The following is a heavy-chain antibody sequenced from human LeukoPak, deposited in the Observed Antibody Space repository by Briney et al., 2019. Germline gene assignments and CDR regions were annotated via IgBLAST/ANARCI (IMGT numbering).Heavy chain of an antibody. CDR2: IRSKANSYAT. CDR3: TRPVGGDYYYYGMDV. Sequence: PGGSLRLSCAASGFTFSGSAMHWVRQASGKGLEWVGRIRSKANSYATAYAASVKGRFTISRDDSKNTAYLQMNSLKTEDTAVYYCTRPVGGDYYYYGMDVWGQGTTVTVSS. J-gene: IGHJ6*02. CDR1: GFTFSGSA. V-gene: IGHV3-73*01. D-gene: IGHD3-10*01.